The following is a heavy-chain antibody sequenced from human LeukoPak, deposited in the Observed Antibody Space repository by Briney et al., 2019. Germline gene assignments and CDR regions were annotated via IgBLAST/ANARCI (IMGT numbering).Heavy chain of an antibody. V-gene: IGHV4-39*01. D-gene: IGHD4-23*01. J-gene: IGHJ4*02. CDR2: IYYSGST. Sequence: SETLSLTCTVSGGSLSSSSYYWGWIRQPPGKGLEWIGSIYYSGSTYYNPSLKSRVTISVDTSKNQFSLKLSSVTAAGTAVYYCARRIVVTRGFDYWGQGTLVTVSS. CDR1: GGSLSSSSYY. CDR3: ARRIVVTRGFDY.